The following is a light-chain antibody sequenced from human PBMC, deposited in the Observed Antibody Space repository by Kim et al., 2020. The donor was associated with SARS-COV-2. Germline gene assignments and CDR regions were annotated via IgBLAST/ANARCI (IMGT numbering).Light chain of an antibody. J-gene: IGKJ1*01. Sequence: DVVMTQSPLSLPVTPGEPASISCRSSQSLLYSNGNNYLNWCQQKPGQSPRLLIYLVSNRNSGVPDRFSGSGSGRAFTLKISSVEAEDVGIYYCMQGAHQPRTFGQGTRVDIK. V-gene: IGKV2-30*01. CDR1: QSLLYSNGNNY. CDR3: MQGAHQPRT. CDR2: LVS.